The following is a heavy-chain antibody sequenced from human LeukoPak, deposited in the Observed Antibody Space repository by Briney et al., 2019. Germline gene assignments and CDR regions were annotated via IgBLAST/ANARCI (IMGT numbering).Heavy chain of an antibody. CDR3: AGGSGWLPDV. Sequence: SETLSLTCTVSGGSISSSSYYWNWIWQPPGKGLDWIGHISYSGSTNYNPSLKSRVTISLDTSKNQFSLTLNSVTAADTAVFYCAGGSGWLPDVWGKGTTVTVSS. CDR2: ISYSGST. CDR1: GGSISSSSYY. V-gene: IGHV4-61*05. J-gene: IGHJ6*04. D-gene: IGHD6-19*01.